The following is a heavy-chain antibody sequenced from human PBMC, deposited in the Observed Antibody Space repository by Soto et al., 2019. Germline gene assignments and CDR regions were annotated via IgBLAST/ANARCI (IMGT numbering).Heavy chain of an antibody. D-gene: IGHD5-12*01. CDR2: FNPLFRTP. CDR3: AKGVASSD. CDR1: GDTFITDS. V-gene: IGHV1-69*01. Sequence: QVHLVQSEAEVKKPGSSVKGSCKSAGDTFITDSVTWVRQAPGQGLEWMGGFNPLFRTPVYAPKFQGRITITADESTSPAPLEVTSLTSEDTAIYFCAKGVASSDWGQGTLVTVSS. J-gene: IGHJ4*02.